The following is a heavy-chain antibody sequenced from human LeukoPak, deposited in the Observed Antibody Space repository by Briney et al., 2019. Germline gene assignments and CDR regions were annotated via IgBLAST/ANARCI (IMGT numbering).Heavy chain of an antibody. CDR1: GGSISSGGYS. CDR3: ARYCSSTSCAWYFDL. Sequence: SQTLSLTCAVSGGSISSGGYSWSWIRQPPGKGLEWIGYIYHSGSTYYNPSLKSRVTISVDRSKNQFSLKLSSVTAADTAVYYCARYCSSTSCAWYFDLWGRGTLVTVSS. CDR2: IYHSGST. D-gene: IGHD2-2*01. J-gene: IGHJ2*01. V-gene: IGHV4-30-2*01.